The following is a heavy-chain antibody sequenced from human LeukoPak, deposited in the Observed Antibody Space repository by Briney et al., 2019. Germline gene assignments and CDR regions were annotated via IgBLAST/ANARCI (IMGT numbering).Heavy chain of an antibody. D-gene: IGHD4-17*01. CDR2: ISYIGST. CDR3: ARDLFTVTKGFDI. CDR1: DDSFSSHY. J-gene: IGHJ3*02. V-gene: IGHV4-59*11. Sequence: SDTLSHTCAVSDDSFSSHYWTWIREPPGKGLEWIGYISYIGSTNYNPSLKSRVTISIDTSKNEFSLKLTSVTAADTAVYYCARDLFTVTKGFDIWGQGTMVTVSS.